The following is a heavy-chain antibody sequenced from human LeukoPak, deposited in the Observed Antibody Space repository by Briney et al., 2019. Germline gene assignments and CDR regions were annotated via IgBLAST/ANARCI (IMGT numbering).Heavy chain of an antibody. CDR1: GFTFSSYW. CDR2: IYSDGSST. V-gene: IGHV3-74*01. D-gene: IGHD6-13*01. J-gene: IGHJ4*02. Sequence: PGRSLRLSCAASGFTFSSYWMHWVRQAPGKGLVWVSRIYSDGSSTSYADSVKGRFTISRDNAKNTLYLQMNSLRAEDTAVYYCARVGYSSSWYNFDYWGQGTLVTVSS. CDR3: ARVGYSSSWYNFDY.